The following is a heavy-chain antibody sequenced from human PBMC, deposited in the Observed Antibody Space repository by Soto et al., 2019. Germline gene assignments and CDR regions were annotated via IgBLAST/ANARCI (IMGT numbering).Heavy chain of an antibody. D-gene: IGHD6-13*01. V-gene: IGHV3-23*01. J-gene: IGHJ5*02. CDR3: AKDVPVVYST. Sequence: GGSLRLSCAASGFTFSTYAMSWVRQAPGKGLEWVSTISDSGGSRYYADSVKGRFTISRDDSKNTLDLQMNSLRAEEKAVYYCAKDVPVVYSTWGEGTLVTVSS. CDR1: GFTFSTYA. CDR2: ISDSGGSR.